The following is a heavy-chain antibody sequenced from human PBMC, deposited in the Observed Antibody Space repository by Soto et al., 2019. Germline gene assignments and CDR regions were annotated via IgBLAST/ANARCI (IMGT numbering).Heavy chain of an antibody. Sequence: QVQLQESGPGLVKPSETLSLTCTVSGGSITRGGYYWSWIRQHPGKGLEWIGFIYNSGTTYYNPSLKSRVTISADTSKNQFSLKLTSVTAADTAVYYCARDPAPWGQGTLVTVSS. CDR1: GGSITRGGYY. CDR2: IYNSGTT. V-gene: IGHV4-31*03. CDR3: ARDPAP. J-gene: IGHJ5*02.